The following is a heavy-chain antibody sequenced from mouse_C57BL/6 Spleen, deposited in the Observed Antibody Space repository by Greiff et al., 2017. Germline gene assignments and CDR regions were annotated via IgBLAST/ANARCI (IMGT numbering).Heavy chain of an antibody. CDR1: GFTFSSYG. CDR3: ARRGRTGTAWFAY. Sequence: EVHLVESGGDLVKPGGSLKLSCAASGFTFSSYGMSWVRQTPDKRLEWVATISSGGSYTYYPDSVKGRFTISRDNAKNTLYLQMSSLKSEDTAVYYCARRGRTGTAWFAYWGKGTLVTVSA. D-gene: IGHD4-1*01. CDR2: ISSGGSYT. V-gene: IGHV5-6*01. J-gene: IGHJ3*01.